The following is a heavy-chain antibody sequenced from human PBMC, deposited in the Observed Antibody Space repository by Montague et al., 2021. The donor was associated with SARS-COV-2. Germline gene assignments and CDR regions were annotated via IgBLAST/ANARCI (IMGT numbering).Heavy chain of an antibody. V-gene: IGHV4-39*01. CDR1: GASISRSDYY. D-gene: IGHD2-21*02. Sequence: SETLSLTCNVSGASISRSDYYWAWLRQPPGKGLELIGSIHYIGTTYYNPSLERRVTISVDTSENQFSLKLRSVIAADTAVHYCARLLPDGTVVATDIPFDSWGQGTLVTVSS. CDR2: IHYIGTT. CDR3: ARLLPDGTVVATDIPFDS. J-gene: IGHJ4*02.